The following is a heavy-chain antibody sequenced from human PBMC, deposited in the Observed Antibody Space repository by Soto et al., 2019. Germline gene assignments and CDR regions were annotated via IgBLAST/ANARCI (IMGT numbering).Heavy chain of an antibody. CDR2: VTSSGSTM. J-gene: IGHJ5*02. CDR3: ARDTYNTGYIT. V-gene: IGHV3-48*02. CDR1: GLTFKTYS. D-gene: IGHD6-19*01. Sequence: EVQLVESGGGLVQPGGSLRLSCAVYGLTFKTYSMNWVRQAPGKGLEWISFVTSSGSTMYYADSVNGRFAISRDNAKNSLYLQMNSLREEDTAVYFCARDTYNTGYITWGQGTLVTVSS.